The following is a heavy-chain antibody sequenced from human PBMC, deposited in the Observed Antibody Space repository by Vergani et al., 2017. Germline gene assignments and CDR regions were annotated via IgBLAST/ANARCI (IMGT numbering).Heavy chain of an antibody. V-gene: IGHV3-21*01. CDR2: ISGRSNYI. Sequence: EVQLQESGGGLVKPGGSLRVSCAASGFSFSTYSINWVRQAPGKGLEWVSSISGRSNYIYYADSVKGRFTISRDNAKNSVYLQMNSLRAEDTAVYYCASSYGSGSYRYFDYWGQGTLVTVSS. CDR1: GFSFSTYS. D-gene: IGHD3-10*01. CDR3: ASSYGSGSYRYFDY. J-gene: IGHJ4*02.